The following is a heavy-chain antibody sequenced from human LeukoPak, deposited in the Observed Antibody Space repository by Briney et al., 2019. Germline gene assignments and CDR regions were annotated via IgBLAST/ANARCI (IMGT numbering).Heavy chain of an antibody. CDR2: IYPGDSDT. V-gene: IGHV5-51*01. Sequence: AGESLKISCKGSGYSFTDYWIAWVRQMPGKGLEWMGIIYPGDSDTRYSPSFQGQVTISVDKSISTAYLQWSSLKASDTAMYYCARRGYNSGYPDAFDIWGQGTMVTVSS. CDR1: GYSFTDYW. J-gene: IGHJ3*02. CDR3: ARRGYNSGYPDAFDI. D-gene: IGHD5-12*01.